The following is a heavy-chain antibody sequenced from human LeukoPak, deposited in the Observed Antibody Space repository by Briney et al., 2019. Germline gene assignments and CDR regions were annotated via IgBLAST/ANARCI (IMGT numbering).Heavy chain of an antibody. Sequence: GGSLRLSCAASGFTVSSNYMSWVRQAPGKGLEWVPVIYSGGSTYYADSVKGRFTISRDNSKNTLYLQMNSLRAEDTAVYYCASQARKGQYFDYWGQGTLVTVSS. CDR1: GFTVSSNY. CDR2: IYSGGST. CDR3: ASQARKGQYFDY. V-gene: IGHV3-66*04. J-gene: IGHJ4*02.